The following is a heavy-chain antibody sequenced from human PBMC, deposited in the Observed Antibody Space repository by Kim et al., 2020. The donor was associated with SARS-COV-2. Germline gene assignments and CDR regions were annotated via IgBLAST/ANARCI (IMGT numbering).Heavy chain of an antibody. CDR2: TK. V-gene: IGHV3-11*01. D-gene: IGHD1-7*01. Sequence: TKYHADSVKGRFASTRDNAKKTLYLQMNSLTVEDTAVYYCAREGNFHNFDLWGQGTLVTVSS. J-gene: IGHJ4*02. CDR3: AREGNFHNFDL.